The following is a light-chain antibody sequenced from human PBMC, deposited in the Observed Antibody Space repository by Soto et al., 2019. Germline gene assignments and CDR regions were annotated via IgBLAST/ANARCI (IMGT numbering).Light chain of an antibody. J-gene: IGLJ3*02. CDR2: STN. CDR3: VLYMGSGIRV. CDR1: SGSVSTSYY. Sequence: QAVVNQEPSVSVSPGGTVTLTCGLSSGSVSTSYYPSWYQQTPGQAPRTLIYSTNTRSSGVPDRFSGSILGNKAALTITGAQADDESDYYCVLYMGSGIRVFGGGTKVTV. V-gene: IGLV8-61*01.